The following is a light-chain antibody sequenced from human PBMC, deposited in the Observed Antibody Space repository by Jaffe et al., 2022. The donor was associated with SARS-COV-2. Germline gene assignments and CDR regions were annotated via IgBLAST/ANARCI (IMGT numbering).Light chain of an antibody. CDR1: QSVGSN. CDR3: QQYNKWPFT. V-gene: IGKV3-15*01. J-gene: IGKJ3*01. Sequence: EIVMTQSPATLSVSPGERATLSCRASQSVGSNLAWYQQKPGQAPRLLIYGASTRATGVPARFSGSGSGTEFTLTISSLQSEDFAVYYCQQYNKWPFTFGPGTKVDIK. CDR2: GAS.